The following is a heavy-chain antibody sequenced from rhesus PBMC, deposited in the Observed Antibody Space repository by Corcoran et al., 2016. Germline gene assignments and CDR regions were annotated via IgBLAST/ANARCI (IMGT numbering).Heavy chain of an antibody. CDR1: GYTFTSYS. V-gene: IGHV1-200*01. CDR3: AVRGGYGNYGFGY. D-gene: IGHD4-35*01. J-gene: IGHJ4*01. Sequence: QVQLVQSGAEVKKPGASVKPSCTASGYTFTSYSINWGRQAPGPGREWIGWINPSNGNTGYAQKFQGRVTMTRDTSTITAYMELSSLRSEDTAVYYCAVRGGYGNYGFGYWGQGVLVTVSS. CDR2: INPSNGNT.